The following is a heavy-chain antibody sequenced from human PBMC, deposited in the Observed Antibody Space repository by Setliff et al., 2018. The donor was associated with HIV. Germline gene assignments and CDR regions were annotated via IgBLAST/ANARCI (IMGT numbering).Heavy chain of an antibody. CDR1: GFRFSSYW. D-gene: IGHD1-20*01. J-gene: IGHJ4*02. CDR2: TNNDGSIT. V-gene: IGHV3-74*01. CDR3: ARGGNNWNDFDH. Sequence: GGSLRLSCAASGFRFSSYWMHWVRQAPGKGLVWVSRTNNDGSITNYADFVKGRFTISRDNAKNTLYLQMNSLRAEDTAVYYCARGGNNWNDFDHWGQGTLVTVSS.